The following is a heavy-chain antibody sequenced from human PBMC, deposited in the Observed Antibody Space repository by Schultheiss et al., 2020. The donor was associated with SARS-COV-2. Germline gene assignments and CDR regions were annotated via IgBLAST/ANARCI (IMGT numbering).Heavy chain of an antibody. Sequence: SCAASGFTFSSYGMHWVRQAPGKGLEWVSASDTSGGSTYADSVKGRFTISRDNSKNTVYLQMNTLRVEDTAVYYCARDYYGMDVWGQGTMVTVSS. V-gene: IGHV3-NL1*01. J-gene: IGHJ6*02. CDR1: GFTFSSYG. CDR3: ARDYYGMDV. CDR2: SDTSGGST.